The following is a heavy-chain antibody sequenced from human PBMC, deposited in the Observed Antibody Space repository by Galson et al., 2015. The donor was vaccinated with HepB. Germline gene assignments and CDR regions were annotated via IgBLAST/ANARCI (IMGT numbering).Heavy chain of an antibody. CDR1: GFTFSSYS. Sequence: SLRLSCAASGFTFSSYSMNWVRQAPGKGLEWVSYISSSSSTIYYADSVKGRFTISRDNAKNSLYLQMNSLRAEDTAVYYCARPGGYDSSGYSDLIDYWGQGTLVTVSS. J-gene: IGHJ4*02. CDR3: ARPGGYDSSGYSDLIDY. CDR2: ISSSSSTI. V-gene: IGHV3-48*04. D-gene: IGHD3-22*01.